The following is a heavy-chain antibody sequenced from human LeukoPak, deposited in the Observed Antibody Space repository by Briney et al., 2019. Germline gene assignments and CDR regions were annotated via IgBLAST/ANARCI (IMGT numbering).Heavy chain of an antibody. J-gene: IGHJ6*03. CDR2: INNVRSHI. D-gene: IGHD2-2*01. Sequence: GGSLRLSCAASGFTFSTSAMNWVRQAPGKGLEWVSSINNVRSHIYYADSVRGRFTISRDNANNVLYLQMNSLRAEDTAVYYCAREKDCSSISCYDDYYYMDVWGKGTTVTVSS. CDR3: AREKDCSSISCYDDYYYMDV. V-gene: IGHV3-21*06. CDR1: GFTFSTSA.